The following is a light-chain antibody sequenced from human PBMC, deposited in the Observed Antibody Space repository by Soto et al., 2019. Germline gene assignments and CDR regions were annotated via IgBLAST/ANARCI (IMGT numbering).Light chain of an antibody. Sequence: IQMTQSPSSVSASVGDRATMTCRASQGVGGWLAWYQQKPGKVPKLLIHATSSLHSGVPSRFSGSGSGTDFTLSISSLQPEDFATYYCQQTHSLPLSFGPGTKVDIK. CDR1: QGVGGW. CDR2: ATS. V-gene: IGKV1-12*01. CDR3: QQTHSLPLS. J-gene: IGKJ3*01.